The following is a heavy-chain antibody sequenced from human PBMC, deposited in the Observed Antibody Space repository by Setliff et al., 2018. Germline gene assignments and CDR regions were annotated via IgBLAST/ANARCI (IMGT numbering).Heavy chain of an antibody. CDR3: ARDPIGPFLCNMDA. CDR1: GFRFSDLY. CDR2: VRYDGSNK. V-gene: IGHV3-30*02. J-gene: IGHJ6*03. Sequence: PGGSLRLSCAASGFRFSDLYMSWVRQAPGKGLEWVAFVRYDGSNKYYADFVKGRFTLSRDNSKNTLYLQMNSLTTEDTGVYYCARDPIGPFLCNMDAWGKGTTVTVSS. D-gene: IGHD3-16*01.